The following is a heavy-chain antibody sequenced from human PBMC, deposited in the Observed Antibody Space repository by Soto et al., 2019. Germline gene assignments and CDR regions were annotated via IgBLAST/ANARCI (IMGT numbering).Heavy chain of an antibody. Sequence: PSETLSLTCTVSGGSISSDDYYWSWIRHPPGKGLEWIGYIYYNGRTDYNPSLKSRVIISIDTSKNQFSLNLNSVSAADTAVYYCARDRSNSPDYFDYWGQGTLVTVSS. CDR1: GGSISSDDYY. J-gene: IGHJ4*02. V-gene: IGHV4-30-4*01. CDR3: ARDRSNSPDYFDY. D-gene: IGHD6-6*01. CDR2: IYYNGRT.